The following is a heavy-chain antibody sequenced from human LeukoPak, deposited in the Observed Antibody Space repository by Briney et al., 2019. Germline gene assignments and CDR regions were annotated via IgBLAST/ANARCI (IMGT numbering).Heavy chain of an antibody. Sequence: SETLSLTCTVSGGSISSGGYYWSWIPQHPGKGLEWIGYIYYSGSTYYNPSLKSRVTISVDTSKNQFSLKLSSVTAADTAVYYCARVRVAARPDDAFDIWGQGTMVTVSS. CDR2: IYYSGST. CDR1: GGSISSGGYY. J-gene: IGHJ3*02. V-gene: IGHV4-31*03. CDR3: ARVRVAARPDDAFDI. D-gene: IGHD6-6*01.